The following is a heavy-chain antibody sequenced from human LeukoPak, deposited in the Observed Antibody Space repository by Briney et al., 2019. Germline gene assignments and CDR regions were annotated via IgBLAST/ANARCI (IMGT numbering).Heavy chain of an antibody. CDR1: GGSISSGGYS. CDR2: IYHSGST. CDR3: ARHVYYDSSGYCDY. V-gene: IGHV4-30-2*01. Sequence: SETLSLTCAVSGGSISSGGYSWSWIRQPPGKGLEWIGYIYHSGSTYYNPSLKSRVTISVDRSKNQFSLKLSSVTAADTAVYYCARHVYYDSSGYCDYWGQGTLVTVSS. J-gene: IGHJ4*02. D-gene: IGHD3-22*01.